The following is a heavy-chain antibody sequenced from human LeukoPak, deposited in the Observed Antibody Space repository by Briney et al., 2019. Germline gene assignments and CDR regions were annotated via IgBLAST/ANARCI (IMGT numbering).Heavy chain of an antibody. CDR1: GGSFSGYY. D-gene: IGHD3-22*01. Sequence: SETLSLTCAVYGGSFSGYYWTWIRQAPGKGLEWIGEINPSGRISYNPSLKSRLTISVDASKNQFSLNLRSLTAADTAVYYCARGRQEVSMIVVVMTGVSYYLDVWGKGATVTVS. J-gene: IGHJ6*03. V-gene: IGHV4-34*01. CDR3: ARGRQEVSMIVVVMTGVSYYLDV. CDR2: INPSGRI.